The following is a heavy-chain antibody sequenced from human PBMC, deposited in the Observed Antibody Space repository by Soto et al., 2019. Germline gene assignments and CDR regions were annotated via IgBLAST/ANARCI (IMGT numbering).Heavy chain of an antibody. V-gene: IGHV6-1*01. J-gene: IGHJ6*02. CDR2: TYYRSKWYN. CDR3: ARDPGYGDYGQYYYYYGMDV. Sequence: WQTLSLTCAISGDSVSSNSAAWNWIRQSPSRGLEWLGRTYYRSKWYNDYAVSVKSRITINPDTSKNQFSLQLNSVTPEDTAVYYCARDPGYGDYGQYYYYYGMDVWGQGTTVTVSS. CDR1: GDSVSSNSAA. D-gene: IGHD4-17*01.